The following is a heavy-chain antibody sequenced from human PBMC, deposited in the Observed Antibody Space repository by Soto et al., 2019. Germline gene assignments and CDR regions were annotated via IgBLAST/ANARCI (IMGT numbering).Heavy chain of an antibody. D-gene: IGHD2-2*01. V-gene: IGHV3-33*01. Sequence: QVQLVESGGGVVQPGRSLRLSCAASGFTFSSYGMHWVRQAPGKGLEWVAVIWYDGSNKYYADSVKGRFTISRDNSKNTLYLQMNSRSAEDKAVYYCARGYCISISGYGGDYGMDVWGHGTTVTVSS. CDR2: IWYDGSNK. CDR3: ARGYCISISGYGGDYGMDV. CDR1: GFTFSSYG. J-gene: IGHJ6*02.